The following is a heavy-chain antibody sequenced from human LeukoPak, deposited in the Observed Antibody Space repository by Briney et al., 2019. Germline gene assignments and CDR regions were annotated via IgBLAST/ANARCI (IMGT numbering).Heavy chain of an antibody. V-gene: IGHV3-48*01. D-gene: IGHD4-17*01. Sequence: GGSLRLSCAASGFTFSSYNMNWVRQAPGKGLEWVSYISGSSVTIYYADSVKGRFTISRDNSKNTLYLQMNSLRAEDTAVYYCARDGGDDYGDRNPDLYYFDYWGQGTLVTVSS. CDR1: GFTFSSYN. CDR3: ARDGGDDYGDRNPDLYYFDY. J-gene: IGHJ4*02. CDR2: ISGSSVTI.